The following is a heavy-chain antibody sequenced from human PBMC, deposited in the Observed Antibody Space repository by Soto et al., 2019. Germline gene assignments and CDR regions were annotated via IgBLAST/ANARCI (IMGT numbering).Heavy chain of an antibody. D-gene: IGHD3-3*01. CDR3: VCATIFGVVIRTFDI. Sequence: SVKVSCKASGGTFSSYAISWVRQAPGQGLEWMGGIIPIFGTANYAQKFQGRVTITADESTSTAYMELSSLRAEDTAVSYCVCATIFGVVIRTFDIWGQGTKVT. CDR1: GGTFSSYA. V-gene: IGHV1-69*13. J-gene: IGHJ3*02. CDR2: IIPIFGTA.